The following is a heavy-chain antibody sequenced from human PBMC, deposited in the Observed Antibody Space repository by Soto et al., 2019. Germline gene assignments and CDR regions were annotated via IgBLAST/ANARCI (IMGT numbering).Heavy chain of an antibody. CDR1: CISISSPGFS. D-gene: IGHD2-2*01. V-gene: IGHV4-30-2*01. CDR2: IYHSGST. CDR3: ASLSVPAAIHAFDI. Sequence: PSGTLYLTCAFVCISISSPGFSWTCILQPPGKGLEWIGYIYHSGSTYYNPSLKSRVTISVDRSKNQFSLKLSSVTAADTAVYYCASLSVPAAIHAFDIWGQGTMVS. J-gene: IGHJ3*02.